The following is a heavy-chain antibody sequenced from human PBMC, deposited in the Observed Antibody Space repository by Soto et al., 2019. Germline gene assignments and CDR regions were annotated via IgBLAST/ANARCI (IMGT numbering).Heavy chain of an antibody. D-gene: IGHD3-3*01. CDR2: IVVGSGNT. J-gene: IGHJ6*02. CDR1: GFTFTSSA. Sequence: GASVKVSCKASGFTFTSSAVQWVRQARGQRLEWIGWIVVGSGNTNYAQKFQERVTITRDMSTSTAYMELSSLRSEDTAVYYCAADRSYDFWSGSGYYYYYGMDVWGQGTTVTVSS. CDR3: AADRSYDFWSGSGYYYYYGMDV. V-gene: IGHV1-58*01.